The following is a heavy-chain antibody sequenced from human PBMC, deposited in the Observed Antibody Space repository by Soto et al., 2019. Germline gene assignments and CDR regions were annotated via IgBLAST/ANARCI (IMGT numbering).Heavy chain of an antibody. J-gene: IGHJ1*01. D-gene: IGHD3-22*01. CDR2: IYYSGST. CDR3: ARPPPSDYYDGSGSGEYFQH. Sequence: SESLSLTCTVSGGSICSGGYYWSWIRQHPGKGLEWIGYIYYSGSTYYNPSLKSRVTISVDTSKNQFSLKLRSVTAADTDVYYCARPPPSDYYDGSGSGEYFQHWGRGTLVTVSS. V-gene: IGHV4-31*03. CDR1: GGSICSGGYY.